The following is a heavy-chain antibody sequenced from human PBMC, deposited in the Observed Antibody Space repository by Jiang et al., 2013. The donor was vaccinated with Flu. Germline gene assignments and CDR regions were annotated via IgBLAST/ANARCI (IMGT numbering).Heavy chain of an antibody. Sequence: GAEVKKPGESLRISCKGSGYSFTSYWISWVRQMPGKGLEWMGRIHPSDSSTYYSPSFQGHVSISADKSFTTAYLQWDSVEASDTAMYFCARLSAPPCTGECYFYYFDSWGQGTLVTVSS. J-gene: IGHJ4*02. CDR1: GYSFTSYW. CDR2: IHPSDSST. CDR3: ARLSAPPCTGECYFYYFDS. D-gene: IGHD2-8*02. V-gene: IGHV5-10-1*01.